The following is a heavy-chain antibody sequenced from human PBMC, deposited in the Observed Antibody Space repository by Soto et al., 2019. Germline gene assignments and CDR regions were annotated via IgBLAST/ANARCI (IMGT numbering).Heavy chain of an antibody. CDR1: GGTFSSYA. V-gene: IGHV1-69*13. J-gene: IGHJ6*02. CDR2: IIPIFGTA. D-gene: IGHD1-7*01. Sequence: SVKVSCKASGGTFSSYAISWVRQAPGQGLEWMGGIIPIFGTANYAQKFQGRVTITADESTSTAYMELSSLRSEDTAVYYCARAIPGGITGTTQNYYYGMDDWGQGTTVTVSS. CDR3: ARAIPGGITGTTQNYYYGMDD.